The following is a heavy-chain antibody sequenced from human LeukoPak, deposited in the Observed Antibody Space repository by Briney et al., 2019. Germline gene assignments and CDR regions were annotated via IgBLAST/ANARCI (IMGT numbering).Heavy chain of an antibody. CDR3: ARDPAVGDY. CDR2: IISSGHT. CDR1: GFTLSTYT. D-gene: IGHD1-26*01. Sequence: GGSLRLSRAASGFTLSTYTMNWVRQAPGKGLEWVASIISSGHTFYADSIMGRFTISRDNAKNSLFLEMNSLRVEVTAIYYCARDPAVGDYWGQGTLVTVSS. J-gene: IGHJ4*02. V-gene: IGHV3-21*01.